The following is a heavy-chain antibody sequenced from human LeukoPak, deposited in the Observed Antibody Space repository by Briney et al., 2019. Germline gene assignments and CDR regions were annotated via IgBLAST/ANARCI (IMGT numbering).Heavy chain of an antibody. Sequence: GGSLRLPCAASGFTFTSYAMSWVRQAPGKGLEWVSTFSGASTTSYADAVKGRVTISRDNSKNILYLQLNSLRAEDTAVYYCAKGAYYYDSTGYRYFDYWGQGTLVTVSS. CDR1: GFTFTSYA. CDR2: FSGASTT. CDR3: AKGAYYYDSTGYRYFDY. D-gene: IGHD3-22*01. V-gene: IGHV3-23*01. J-gene: IGHJ4*02.